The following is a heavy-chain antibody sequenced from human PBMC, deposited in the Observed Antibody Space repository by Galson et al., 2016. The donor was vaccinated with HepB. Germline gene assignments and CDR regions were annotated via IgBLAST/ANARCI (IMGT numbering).Heavy chain of an antibody. D-gene: IGHD3-3*01. J-gene: IGHJ6*02. CDR2: INHKGSP. Sequence: ETLSLTCDVSGGSFSGYYWSWTRQPPGKGLEWIGDINHKGSPNYNPSLKSRVTIAVDTSKNQFSLKLTSVTAADTAVYYCASLSSFFDFWSGYYTGNFYYGVDVWGQGTTVTVSS. CDR3: ASLSSFFDFWSGYYTGNFYYGVDV. V-gene: IGHV4-34*01. CDR1: GGSFSGYY.